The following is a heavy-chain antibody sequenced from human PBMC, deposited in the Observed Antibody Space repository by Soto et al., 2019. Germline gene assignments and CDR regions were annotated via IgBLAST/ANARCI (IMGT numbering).Heavy chain of an antibody. CDR2: ISDDGSNK. V-gene: IGHV3-30-3*01. CDR3: ASSFAGTTGTGIDY. Sequence: ESGGGVVQPGRSLRLSCAASGFTFSSYAMHWVRQAPGKGLEWVAVISDDGSNKYYADSVKGRFTISRDNSKNTLYLQMNSLRAEDTAVYYCASSFAGTTGTGIDYWGQGTLVAVSS. D-gene: IGHD1-1*01. J-gene: IGHJ4*02. CDR1: GFTFSSYA.